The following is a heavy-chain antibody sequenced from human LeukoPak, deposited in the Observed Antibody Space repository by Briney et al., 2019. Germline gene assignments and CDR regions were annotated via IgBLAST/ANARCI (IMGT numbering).Heavy chain of an antibody. CDR1: GFTFSSYA. J-gene: IGHJ5*02. CDR2: ISGSGGST. Sequence: KPGGSLRLSCAASGFTFSSYAMSWVRQAPGKGLEWVSAISGSGGSTYYADSVKGRFTISRDNSKNTLYLQMNSLRAEDTAVYYCAKDGVVPAAIYRYNWFDAWGQGTLVTVSS. V-gene: IGHV3-23*01. D-gene: IGHD2-2*02. CDR3: AKDGVVPAAIYRYNWFDA.